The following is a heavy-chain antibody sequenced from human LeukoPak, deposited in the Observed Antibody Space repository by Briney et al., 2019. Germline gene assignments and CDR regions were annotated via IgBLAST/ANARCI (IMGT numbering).Heavy chain of an antibody. D-gene: IGHD6-13*01. Sequence: SETLSLTCTVSGYSISSGYYWSWIWQPPGKGLEWIGSIYHSGSTYYNPSLKSRVTISVDTSKNQFSLKLSSVTAADTAVYYCARVAAAGTAEIDYWGQGTLVTVSS. J-gene: IGHJ4*02. V-gene: IGHV4-38-2*02. CDR2: IYHSGST. CDR1: GYSISSGYY. CDR3: ARVAAAGTAEIDY.